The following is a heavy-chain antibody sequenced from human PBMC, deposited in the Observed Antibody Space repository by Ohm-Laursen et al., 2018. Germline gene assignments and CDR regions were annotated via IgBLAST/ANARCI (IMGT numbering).Heavy chain of an antibody. Sequence: SSLRLSCAASRLILDDYAMHWVRQAPGKGLEWVSGISWNSGSRGYADSVKGRFTISRDNAKNSLYLQMNSLRAEDTAFYYCASGLGELFHAFDIWGQGTMVTVSS. CDR1: RLILDDYA. D-gene: IGHD3-10*01. J-gene: IGHJ3*02. CDR3: ASGLGELFHAFDI. V-gene: IGHV3-9*01. CDR2: ISWNSGSR.